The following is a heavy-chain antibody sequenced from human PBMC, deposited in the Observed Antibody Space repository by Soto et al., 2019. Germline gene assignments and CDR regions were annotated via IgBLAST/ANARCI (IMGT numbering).Heavy chain of an antibody. D-gene: IGHD2-8*01. J-gene: IGHJ4*02. CDR2: IWFDGTNK. CDR1: GFTFSSHN. V-gene: IGHV3-33*01. CDR3: ARDLDVYANGAVYFDY. Sequence: PGGSLRLSCAASGFTFSSHNIHWVRQAPGKGLEWVAVIWFDGTNKYYADSVQGRLSISRDTSKNTVYLQMSSLSAEDTAVYFCARDLDVYANGAVYFDYWGQGTPVTVSS.